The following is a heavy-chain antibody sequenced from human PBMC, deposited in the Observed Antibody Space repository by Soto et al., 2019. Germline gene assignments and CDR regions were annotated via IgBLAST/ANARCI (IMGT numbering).Heavy chain of an antibody. J-gene: IGHJ4*02. CDR2: ISPMFGAA. V-gene: IGHV1-69*19. CDR1: GGTFNTYA. CDR3: AREVQVHTPAFVY. Sequence: QVQLVQSGAEMKKPGSSVKVSCQSSGGTFNTYAINWVRQAPGQGPEWMGDISPMFGAANYAPKFQGRVTITADESTGTSYMQLSSLTSEDTALYFCAREVQVHTPAFVYWGQGTLVTVSS. D-gene: IGHD3-10*01.